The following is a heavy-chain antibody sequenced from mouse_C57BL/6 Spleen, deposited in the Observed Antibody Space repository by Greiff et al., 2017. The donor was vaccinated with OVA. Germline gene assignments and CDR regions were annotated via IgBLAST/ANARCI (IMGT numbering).Heavy chain of an antibody. CDR1: GYTFTSYW. CDR2: IHPNSGST. V-gene: IGHV1-64*01. J-gene: IGHJ3*01. Sequence: VQLQQPGAELVKPGASVKLSCKASGYTFTSYWMHWVKQRPGQGLEWIGMIHPNSGSTNYNEKFKSKATLTVDKSSSTAYMQLSSLTSEDSAVYYCALYDYRFAYWGQGTLVTVSA. D-gene: IGHD2-4*01. CDR3: ALYDYRFAY.